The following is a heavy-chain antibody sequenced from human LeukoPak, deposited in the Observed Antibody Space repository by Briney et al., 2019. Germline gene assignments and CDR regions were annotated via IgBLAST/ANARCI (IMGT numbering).Heavy chain of an antibody. CDR1: GDSISLSFYY. V-gene: IGHV4-39*07. Sequence: SETLSLTCSVSGDSISLSFYYWGWIRQPPGKALEWIGSVYYSGTTSYNPSLKSRVTISVDMSKNHFSLRLRSVTAADTAVYYCASAKRDAYNPMGNWFDPWGQGTLVTVSS. CDR2: VYYSGTT. CDR3: ASAKRDAYNPMGNWFDP. J-gene: IGHJ5*02. D-gene: IGHD5-24*01.